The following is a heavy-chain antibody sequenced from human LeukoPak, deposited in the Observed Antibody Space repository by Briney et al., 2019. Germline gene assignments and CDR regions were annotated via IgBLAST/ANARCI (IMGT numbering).Heavy chain of an antibody. D-gene: IGHD6-19*01. Sequence: GGSLRLSCAASGFTFSDYYMSWIRQAPGKGLEWVSYISSSGSTIYYADSVKGRFTTSRDNAKNSLYLQMNSLRAEDTAVYYCARDLAAAVAGFDYWGQGTLVTVSS. J-gene: IGHJ4*02. CDR1: GFTFSDYY. V-gene: IGHV3-11*01. CDR2: ISSSGSTI. CDR3: ARDLAAAVAGFDY.